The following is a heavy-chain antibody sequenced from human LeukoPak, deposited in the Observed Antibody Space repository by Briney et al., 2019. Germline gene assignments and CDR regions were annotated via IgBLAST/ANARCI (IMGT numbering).Heavy chain of an antibody. V-gene: IGHV4-34*01. CDR2: INHSGST. CDR1: GGSFSGYY. D-gene: IGHD6-13*01. J-gene: IGHJ6*03. CDR3: ASWHRSRPYYYYYMDV. Sequence: SETLSLTCAVYGGSFSGYYWSWIRQPPGKELEWIGEINHSGSTNYNPSLKSRVTISVDTSKNQFSLKLSSVTAADTAVYYCASWHRSRPYYYYYMDVWGKGTTVTVSS.